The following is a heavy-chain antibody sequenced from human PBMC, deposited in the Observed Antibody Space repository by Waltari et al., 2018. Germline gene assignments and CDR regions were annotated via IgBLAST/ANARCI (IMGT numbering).Heavy chain of an antibody. V-gene: IGHV4-39*07. D-gene: IGHD6-13*01. CDR3: ARELRAAIYHYGMDV. Sequence: QLQLQESGPGLVKHSETLSLTCTVSGGSISSSSYYWGWIRQPPGKGLEWIGSIYYSGGTYYNPSRKSRVTMSVDTSKNQFSLKLSSVTAADTAVYYCARELRAAIYHYGMDVWGQGTTVTVSS. CDR2: IYYSGGT. CDR1: GGSISSSSYY. J-gene: IGHJ6*02.